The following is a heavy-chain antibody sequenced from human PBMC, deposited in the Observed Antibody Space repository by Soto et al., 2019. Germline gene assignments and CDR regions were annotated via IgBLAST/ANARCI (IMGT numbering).Heavy chain of an antibody. CDR3: ARAPSHGWFQHFDY. J-gene: IGHJ4*02. V-gene: IGHV5-51*01. CDR2: IYPGDSDT. D-gene: IGHD6-19*01. CDR1: GYTFTNYW. Sequence: LGASLKISWDASGYTFTNYWIGWVRQMPGKGPEWMGIIYPGDSDTRYSPSFEGHVTISADKSISTAYLQWSSLKASDTATYFCARAPSHGWFQHFDYWGQGTLVTVSS.